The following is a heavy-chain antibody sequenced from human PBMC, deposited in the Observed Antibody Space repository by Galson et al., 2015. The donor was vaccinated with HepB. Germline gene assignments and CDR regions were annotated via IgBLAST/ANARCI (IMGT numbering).Heavy chain of an antibody. Sequence: CAISGDSVSSNSAAWNWIRQSPSRGLEWLGRTYYRSKWYNDYAVSVKSRITINPDTSKNQFSLQLNSVTPEDTAVYYCARAPDSSGWYNWFDPWGQGTLGTGSS. V-gene: IGHV6-1*01. J-gene: IGHJ5*02. CDR2: TYYRSKWYN. CDR3: ARAPDSSGWYNWFDP. CDR1: GDSVSSNSAA. D-gene: IGHD6-19*01.